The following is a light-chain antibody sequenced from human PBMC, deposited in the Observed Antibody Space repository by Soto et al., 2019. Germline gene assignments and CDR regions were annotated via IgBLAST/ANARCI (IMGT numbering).Light chain of an antibody. CDR2: SNN. CDR3: AAWDDRLNGYV. CDR1: SSNIGSNS. Sequence: QSVLTQPPSASGTPGQRVTISCSGSSSNIGSNSVSWYLQLPGTAPKLLIYSNNQRPSGVPARFSGSKSGTSASLAISGLQSGDEADYYCAAWDDRLNGYVFGTGTKLTVL. J-gene: IGLJ1*01. V-gene: IGLV1-44*01.